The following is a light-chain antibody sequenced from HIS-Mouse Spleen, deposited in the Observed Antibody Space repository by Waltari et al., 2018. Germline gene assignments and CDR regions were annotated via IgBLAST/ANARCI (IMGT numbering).Light chain of an antibody. CDR1: SRDVGGSNS. V-gene: IGLV2-14*03. CDR3: SSYTSSSTYV. J-gene: IGLJ1*01. Sequence: QSALTQPASVSGSPGQSITLPCTGTSRDVGGSNSLSWDQQHPGQAPKLMIYDVSNRPSGGSNRFSGSKSGNTASLTISGLQAEDEADYYCSSYTSSSTYVFGTGTKVTVL. CDR2: DVS.